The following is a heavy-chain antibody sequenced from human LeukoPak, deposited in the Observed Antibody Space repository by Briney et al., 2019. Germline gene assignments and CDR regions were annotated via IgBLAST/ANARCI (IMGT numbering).Heavy chain of an antibody. D-gene: IGHD3-10*01. CDR2: IYHSGST. CDR1: GYSISSGYY. Sequence: SETLSLTCTVSGYSISSGYYWGWIRQPPGKGLEWIGSIYHSGSTYYNPSLKSRVTMSVDTSKNQFSLKLSSVTAADTAVYYCARVPMVRGVTVFDYWGQGTLVTVSS. CDR3: ARVPMVRGVTVFDY. V-gene: IGHV4-38-2*02. J-gene: IGHJ4*02.